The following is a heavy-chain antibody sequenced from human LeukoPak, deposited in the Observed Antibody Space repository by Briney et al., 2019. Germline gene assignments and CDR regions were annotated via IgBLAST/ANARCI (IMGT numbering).Heavy chain of an antibody. CDR2: ISGSGGST. V-gene: IGHV3-23*01. CDR3: AKDPGYCSSTSCYNWFDH. Sequence: GGSLRLSCAASGFTFSSYAMSWVRQAPGKGLEWVSAISGSGGSTYYADSVKGRFTISRDNSKNTLHLQMNSLRAEDTAVYYCAKDPGYCSSTSCYNWFDHWGQGTLVTVSS. CDR1: GFTFSSYA. D-gene: IGHD2-2*01. J-gene: IGHJ5*02.